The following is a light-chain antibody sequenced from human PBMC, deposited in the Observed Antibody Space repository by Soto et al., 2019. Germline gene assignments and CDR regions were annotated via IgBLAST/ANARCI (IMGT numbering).Light chain of an antibody. CDR3: SPYARRNNLYV. Sequence: QSVLTQPPSASGSPGQSVTISCTGTGSDVGGYNYVSWYQQHPGKAPKLMIYEVSKRPSGVPDRFSGSKSGNTASLTVSGLQAEDEADYYCSPYARRNNLYVFGTGTKVTVL. V-gene: IGLV2-8*01. CDR2: EVS. J-gene: IGLJ1*01. CDR1: GSDVGGYNY.